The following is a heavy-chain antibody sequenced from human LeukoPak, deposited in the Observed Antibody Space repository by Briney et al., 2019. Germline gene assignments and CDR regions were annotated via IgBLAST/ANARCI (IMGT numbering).Heavy chain of an antibody. D-gene: IGHD3-22*01. J-gene: IGHJ4*02. Sequence: PSETLSLTCTVSGGSISSSSYYWGWIRQPPGKGREWIGSIYYSGSTYYNPSLKSRVTISVDTSKNQFSLKLSSVTAADTAVYYCARFEGSSGLFDYWGQGTLVTVSS. CDR1: GGSISSSSYY. V-gene: IGHV4-39*01. CDR3: ARFEGSSGLFDY. CDR2: IYYSGST.